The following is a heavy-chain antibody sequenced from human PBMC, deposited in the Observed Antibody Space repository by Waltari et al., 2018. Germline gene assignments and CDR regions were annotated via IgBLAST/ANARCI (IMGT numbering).Heavy chain of an antibody. Sequence: QVQLQESGPGLVKPSETLSLTCAVSGYSISSGYYWGWIRQPPGKGLEWIGSIYPSGSTYYNPSLKSRVTISVDTSKNQFSLKLSSVTAADTAVYYCARREVGATTPFDYWGQGTLVTVSS. CDR1: GYSISSGYY. CDR3: ARREVGATTPFDY. J-gene: IGHJ4*02. D-gene: IGHD1-26*01. CDR2: IYPSGST. V-gene: IGHV4-38-2*01.